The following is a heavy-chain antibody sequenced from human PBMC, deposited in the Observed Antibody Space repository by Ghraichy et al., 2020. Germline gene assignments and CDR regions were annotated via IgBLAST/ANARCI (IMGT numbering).Heavy chain of an antibody. CDR2: IYYSGST. V-gene: IGHV4-59*01. Sequence: SETLFLTCTVSGGSISSYYWSWIRQPPGKGLEWIGYIYYSGSTNYNPSLKSRVTISVDTSKNQFSLKLSSVTAADTAVYYCARGLRSRDYYDSSGYFDYWGQGTLVTVSS. CDR1: GGSISSYY. D-gene: IGHD3-22*01. J-gene: IGHJ4*02. CDR3: ARGLRSRDYYDSSGYFDY.